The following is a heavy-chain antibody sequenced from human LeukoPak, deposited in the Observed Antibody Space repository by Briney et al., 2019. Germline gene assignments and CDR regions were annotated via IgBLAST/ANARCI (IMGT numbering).Heavy chain of an antibody. V-gene: IGHV3-48*02. J-gene: IGHJ4*02. CDR2: ISSSSTTI. Sequence: GGSLRLSCAAPGFTFSSYSMSWVRQAPGKGLEWVSYISSSSTTIYYADSVKGRFTISRDNAKNSLYLQMNSLRDEDTAVYYCAREWRYYDSSGYFSDYWGQGTLVTVSS. D-gene: IGHD3-22*01. CDR3: AREWRYYDSSGYFSDY. CDR1: GFTFSSYS.